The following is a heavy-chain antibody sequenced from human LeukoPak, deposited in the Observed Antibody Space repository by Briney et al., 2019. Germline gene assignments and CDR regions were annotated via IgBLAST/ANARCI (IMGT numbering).Heavy chain of an antibody. Sequence: ASVKVSCKASGYTFTSYGISWVRQAPGQELEWLGWVTPYSFNTNSAQKFQGRVTMTTDTSTSTDYMELRSLRSDDTAVYYCARDYGDYVIGFDYWGQGTLVTVSS. CDR3: ARDYGDYVIGFDY. J-gene: IGHJ4*02. D-gene: IGHD4-17*01. CDR1: GYTFTSYG. CDR2: VTPYSFNT. V-gene: IGHV1-18*01.